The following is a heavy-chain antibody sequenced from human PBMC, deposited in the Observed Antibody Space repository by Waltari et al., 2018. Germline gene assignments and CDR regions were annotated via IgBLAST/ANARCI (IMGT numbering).Heavy chain of an antibody. Sequence: EVQLVQSGAEVKKPGATVKISCKVSGYTFTDYYMHWVQQAPGKGLEWMGLVDPEDGETIYAEKFQGRVTRTADTSTDTAYMELSSLRSEDTAVYYCATADCTGGVCYHNWFDPWGQGTLVTVSS. CDR1: GYTFTDYY. CDR3: ATADCTGGVCYHNWFDP. J-gene: IGHJ5*02. D-gene: IGHD2-8*02. V-gene: IGHV1-69-2*01. CDR2: VDPEDGET.